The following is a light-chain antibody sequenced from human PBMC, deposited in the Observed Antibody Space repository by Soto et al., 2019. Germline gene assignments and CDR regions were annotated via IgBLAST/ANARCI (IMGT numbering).Light chain of an antibody. J-gene: IGKJ1*01. CDR2: LCS. CDR1: QSLLHSSGSHY. Sequence: DIVMTQSPLSLPVTPGEPASSSCSSSQSLLHSSGSHYLDWYLQKPGQSPQLLIYLCSNRASGVPDRFSGSGSGTDFTLKISRVEAEDVGVYYCMQTLQTRTFGQGTKVDIK. CDR3: MQTLQTRT. V-gene: IGKV2-28*01.